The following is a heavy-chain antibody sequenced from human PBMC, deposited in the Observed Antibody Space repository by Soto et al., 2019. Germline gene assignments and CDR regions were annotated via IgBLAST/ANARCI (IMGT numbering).Heavy chain of an antibody. CDR3: AKDPRRAAVYFFDY. J-gene: IGHJ4*01. V-gene: IGHV3-30*18. CDR2: IAADGVDK. D-gene: IGHD6-13*01. Sequence: VAVIAADGVDKKYADSVKGRITISRDNSKNTLSLQMNSLRPEDTAVYYCAKDPRRAAVYFFDYWGHGTLVTVSS.